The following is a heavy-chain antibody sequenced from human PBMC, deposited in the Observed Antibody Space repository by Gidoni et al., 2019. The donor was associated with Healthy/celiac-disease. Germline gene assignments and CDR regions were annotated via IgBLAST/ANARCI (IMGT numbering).Heavy chain of an antibody. CDR2: INHNSGGK. CDR1: GYTFTGYY. CDR3: AICGSYRMYCFDY. V-gene: IGHV1-2*02. J-gene: IGHJ4*02. D-gene: IGHD1-26*01. Sequence: QVQLVQSGAEVKKPGASVKVSCKASGYTFTGYYMHWVRQSPGQGLEWMGWINHNSGGKNYAKKFKGRVTMTRDTSISTAYMELSRLRSDDTAVYYCAICGSYRMYCFDYWGQGTLVTVSS.